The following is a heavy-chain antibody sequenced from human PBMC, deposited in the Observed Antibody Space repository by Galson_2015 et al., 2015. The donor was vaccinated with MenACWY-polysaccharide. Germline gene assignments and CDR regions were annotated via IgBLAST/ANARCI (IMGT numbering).Heavy chain of an antibody. Sequence: SLRLSCAGSGSRFSNSGIHWVRQAPGTGLEWVAVIPYAGRINASADSVKGRFTFSSDNSKNTVFLEMNTLGAEDTAVYYCAREGSRIVFHAFDIWGQGTMVTVSS. J-gene: IGHJ3*02. D-gene: IGHD2-15*01. CDR3: AREGSRIVFHAFDI. V-gene: IGHV3-33*01. CDR2: IPYAGRIN. CDR1: GSRFSNSG.